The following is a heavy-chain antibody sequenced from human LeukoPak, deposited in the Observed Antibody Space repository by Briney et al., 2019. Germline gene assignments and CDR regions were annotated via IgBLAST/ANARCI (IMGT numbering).Heavy chain of an antibody. V-gene: IGHV1-69*04. CDR1: GGTFSSYA. J-gene: IGHJ6*02. CDR3: AREGSLITMVRGGKNYYYGMDV. CDR2: IIPILGIA. Sequence: SVKVSCKASGGTFSSYAISWVRQAPGQGLEWMGRIIPILGIANYAQKFQGRVTITADKSTSTAYMELSSLRSEDTAVYYCAREGSLITMVRGGKNYYYGMDVWGQGTTVTVSS. D-gene: IGHD3-10*01.